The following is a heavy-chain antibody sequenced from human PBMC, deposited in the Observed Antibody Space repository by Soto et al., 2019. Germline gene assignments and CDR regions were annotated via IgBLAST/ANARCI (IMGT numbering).Heavy chain of an antibody. V-gene: IGHV1-46*03. CDR2: INPSDGST. J-gene: IGHJ1*01. Sequence: ASVKVSCKASGYTFSSYGISWVRQAPGQGLEWMGIINPSDGSTSYAQNFQGRVTMTRDTSTSTVYMELSSLRSEDTAVYYCARDREGGYSYGSFQHWGQGTLVTVSS. D-gene: IGHD5-18*01. CDR3: ARDREGGYSYGSFQH. CDR1: GYTFSSYG.